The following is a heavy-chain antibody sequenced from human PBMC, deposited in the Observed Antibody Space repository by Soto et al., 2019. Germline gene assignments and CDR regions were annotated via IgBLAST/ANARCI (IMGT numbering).Heavy chain of an antibody. J-gene: IGHJ6*02. D-gene: IGHD5-18*01. Sequence: SVKVSCKASGGTFSSYAISWVRQAPGQGLEWMGGIIPIFGTANYAQKFQGRVTITADKSTSTAYMELSSLRSEDTAVYYCARDQGVDTAMDTDGWYYGMDVWGQGTTVTVSS. CDR2: IIPIFGTA. CDR1: GGTFSSYA. V-gene: IGHV1-69*06. CDR3: ARDQGVDTAMDTDGWYYGMDV.